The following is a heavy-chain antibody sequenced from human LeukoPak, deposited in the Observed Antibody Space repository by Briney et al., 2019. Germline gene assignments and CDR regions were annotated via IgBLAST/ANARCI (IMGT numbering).Heavy chain of an antibody. J-gene: IGHJ4*02. Sequence: SETLSLTCTVSGGSISSSSYYWGWIRQPPGKGLEWIGSIYYSGSTNYNPSLKSRVTISVDTSKNQFSLKLSSVTAADTAVYYCARAYGSGSYYTDYWGQGTLVTVSS. D-gene: IGHD3-10*01. CDR1: GGSISSSSYY. CDR2: IYYSGST. V-gene: IGHV4-39*07. CDR3: ARAYGSGSYYTDY.